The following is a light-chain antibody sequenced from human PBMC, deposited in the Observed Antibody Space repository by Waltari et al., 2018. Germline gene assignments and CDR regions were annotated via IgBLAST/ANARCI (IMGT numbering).Light chain of an antibody. CDR3: QQRDSWWT. CDR1: QSISSY. Sequence: EIVLTQSPATLSLSPGERATLSCRASQSISSYLAWYQQKPGQAPRLLIYDASNRAPGIPARFSGGGSGTDFTLTINSLEPEDFAVYYCQQRDSWWTFGQGTKVEIK. J-gene: IGKJ1*01. V-gene: IGKV3-11*01. CDR2: DAS.